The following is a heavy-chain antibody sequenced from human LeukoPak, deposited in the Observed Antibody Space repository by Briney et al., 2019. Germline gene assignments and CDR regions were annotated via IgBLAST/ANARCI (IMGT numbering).Heavy chain of an antibody. Sequence: SQTLSLTCTVSGGSISSGDYYWNWIRQHPGKGLEWIGYIHHSGSTYYNPSLKSRVTISVDRSKNQFSLKLSSVTAADTAVYYCARLSYYYGMDVWGQGTTVTVSS. CDR2: IHHSGST. CDR3: ARLSYYYGMDV. J-gene: IGHJ6*02. CDR1: GGSISSGDYY. V-gene: IGHV4-31*03. D-gene: IGHD2/OR15-2a*01.